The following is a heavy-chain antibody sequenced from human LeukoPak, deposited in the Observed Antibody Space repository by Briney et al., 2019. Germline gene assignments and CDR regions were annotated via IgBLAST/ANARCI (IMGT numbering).Heavy chain of an antibody. Sequence: GGPLRLSCAASGFKFNGYGMHWVRQAPGKGLEWVAVIWSDGSRKYYADSVKGRFTISRDNSKNTLYLQMSGLSADDTAVYYCARALYSGAWYGHDYWGQGTLVTVSS. CDR1: GFKFNGYG. D-gene: IGHD6-19*01. CDR3: ARALYSGAWYGHDY. J-gene: IGHJ4*02. CDR2: IWSDGSRK. V-gene: IGHV3-33*01.